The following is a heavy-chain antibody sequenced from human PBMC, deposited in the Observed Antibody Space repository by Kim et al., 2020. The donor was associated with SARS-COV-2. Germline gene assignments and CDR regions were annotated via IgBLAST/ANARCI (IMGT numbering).Heavy chain of an antibody. J-gene: IGHJ1*01. Sequence: AQKLKGRVTRTKDTSTRTAYMELRSLRTDDTAVYYCAETRIVGATRYFQHWGQGTLVTVSS. D-gene: IGHD1-26*01. CDR3: AETRIVGATRYFQH. V-gene: IGHV1-18*01.